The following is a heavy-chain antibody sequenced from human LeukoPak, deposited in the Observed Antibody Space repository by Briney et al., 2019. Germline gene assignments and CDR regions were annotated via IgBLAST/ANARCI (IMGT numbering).Heavy chain of an antibody. CDR2: INHSGST. CDR1: GGSFSGYY. CDR3: ARGGWFDP. J-gene: IGHJ5*02. Sequence: PSETLSLTCAVYGGSFSGYYWSWIRQPPGKGLEWIGEINHSGSTNYNPSLKGRVTISVDTSKNQFSLKLSSVTAADTAVYYCARGGWFDPWGQGTLVTVSS. V-gene: IGHV4-34*01.